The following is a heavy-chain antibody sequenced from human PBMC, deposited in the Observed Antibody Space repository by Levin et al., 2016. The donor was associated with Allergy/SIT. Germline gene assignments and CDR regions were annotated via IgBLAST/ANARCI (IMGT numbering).Heavy chain of an antibody. V-gene: IGHV3-48*02. CDR1: GFTFSSYS. CDR3: ARVDIVGATWRY. J-gene: IGHJ4*02. Sequence: GGSLRLSCAASGFTFSSYSMNWVRQAPGKGLEWVSYISGSSDTIYYADSVKGRFTISRDNAKNSLFLQMNSLRDEDTAVYYCARVDIVGATWRYWGQGTLVTVSS. D-gene: IGHD1-26*01. CDR2: ISGSSDTI.